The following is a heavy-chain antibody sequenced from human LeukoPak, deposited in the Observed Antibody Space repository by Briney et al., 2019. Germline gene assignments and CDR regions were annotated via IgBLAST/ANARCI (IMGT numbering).Heavy chain of an antibody. CDR3: ARDKAAGPYYFDY. Sequence: GSSVKVSCKASGGTFSSYAISWVRQAPGQGLEWMGWISAYNGNTNSAQKFQGRVTMTTDTSTSTAYMELRSLRSDDTALYYCARDKAAGPYYFDYWGQGTLVTVSS. D-gene: IGHD6-13*01. CDR1: GGTFSSYA. J-gene: IGHJ4*02. CDR2: ISAYNGNT. V-gene: IGHV1-18*01.